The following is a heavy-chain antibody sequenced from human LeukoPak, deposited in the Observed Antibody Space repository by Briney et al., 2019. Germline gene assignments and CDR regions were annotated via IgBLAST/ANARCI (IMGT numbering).Heavy chain of an antibody. Sequence: SETLSLTCAVYGGSFSGYYWGWIRQPPGKGLEWIGEINHSGSTNYNPSLKSRVTISVDTSKNQFSLKLSSVTAADTAVYYCARVQGGGYRTADCWGQGTLVTVSS. D-gene: IGHD6-13*01. CDR2: INHSGST. CDR3: ARVQGGGYRTADC. J-gene: IGHJ4*02. CDR1: GGSFSGYY. V-gene: IGHV4-34*01.